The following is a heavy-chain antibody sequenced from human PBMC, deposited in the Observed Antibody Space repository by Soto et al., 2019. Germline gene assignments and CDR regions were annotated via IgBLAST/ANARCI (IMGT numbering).Heavy chain of an antibody. CDR2: ISYDGSNK. J-gene: IGHJ6*02. CDR3: ARETPDYCSSTSCYYYYGMDV. V-gene: IGHV3-30-3*01. D-gene: IGHD2-2*01. Sequence: GGSLRLSCAASGFTFSSYAMHWVRQAPGKGLEWVAVISYDGSNKYYADSVKGRFTISRDNSKNTLYLQMNSLRAEDTAVYYCARETPDYCSSTSCYYYYGMDVWGQGTTVTVSS. CDR1: GFTFSSYA.